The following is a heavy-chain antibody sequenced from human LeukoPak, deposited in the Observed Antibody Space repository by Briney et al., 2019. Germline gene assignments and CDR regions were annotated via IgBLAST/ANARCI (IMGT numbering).Heavy chain of an antibody. Sequence: SETLSLTCTVSGGSISSSSYYWGWIRQPPGKGLEWIGSIYYSGSTYYNPSLKSRVTISVDTSKNQFSLKLSSVTAADTAVYYCARDDRRTLGWEIDAXXIWGXXTXXTVSS. CDR2: IYYSGST. J-gene: IGHJ3*02. D-gene: IGHD3-22*01. CDR3: ARDDRRTLGWEIDAXXI. CDR1: GGSISSSSYY. V-gene: IGHV4-39*07.